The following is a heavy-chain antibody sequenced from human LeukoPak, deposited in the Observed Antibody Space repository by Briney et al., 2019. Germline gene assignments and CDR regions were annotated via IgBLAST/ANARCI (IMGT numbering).Heavy chain of an antibody. D-gene: IGHD6-19*01. V-gene: IGHV4-39*07. CDR1: GGSISSSSYY. CDR2: INHSGST. Sequence: SETLSLTCTVSGGSISSSSYYWGWIRQPPGQGLEWIGEINHSGSTNYNPSLKSRVTISVDTSKNQFSLKLSSVTAADTAVYYCARGAVGDPWGQGTLVTVSS. J-gene: IGHJ5*02. CDR3: ARGAVGDP.